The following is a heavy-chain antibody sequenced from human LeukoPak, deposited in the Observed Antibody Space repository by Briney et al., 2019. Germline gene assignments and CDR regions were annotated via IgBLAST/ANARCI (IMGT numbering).Heavy chain of an antibody. V-gene: IGHV1-2*02. Sequence: GASAKVSCKASGYTFTGYYMHWVRQAPGQGLEWMGWINPNSGGTNYAQKFQGRVTMTRDTSISTAYMELSRLRSDDTAGYYCARVKAVALDAFDIWGQGTMVTVSS. CDR2: INPNSGGT. CDR1: GYTFTGYY. CDR3: ARVKAVALDAFDI. D-gene: IGHD6-19*01. J-gene: IGHJ3*02.